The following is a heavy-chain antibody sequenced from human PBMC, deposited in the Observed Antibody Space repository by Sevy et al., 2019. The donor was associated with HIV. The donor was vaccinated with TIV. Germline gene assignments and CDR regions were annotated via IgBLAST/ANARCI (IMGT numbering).Heavy chain of an antibody. D-gene: IGHD4-17*01. CDR3: LKDADYGGNAHFDY. Sequence: GGSLRLSCAASGFTFSTCWMSWVRQAPGKGLEWVANIKQDGSEKNYVDSVKDRFTISRDNAKHSLYLQMNSLRAEDTAVYYCLKDADYGGNAHFDYWGQGSLVTVSS. V-gene: IGHV3-7*01. CDR1: GFTFSTCW. J-gene: IGHJ4*02. CDR2: IKQDGSEK.